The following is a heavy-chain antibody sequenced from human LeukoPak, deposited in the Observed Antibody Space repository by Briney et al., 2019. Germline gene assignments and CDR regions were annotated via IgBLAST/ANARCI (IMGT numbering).Heavy chain of an antibody. CDR1: GGSISSYY. V-gene: IGHV4-59*01. CDR2: IYYSGST. Sequence: SETLSLTCTVPGGSISSYYWSWIRQPPGKGLEWIGYIYYSGSTNYNPSLKSRVTISVDTSKNQFSLKLSSVTAADTAVYYCARNYGGNPGFFDHWGQGTLVTVSS. CDR3: ARNYGGNPGFFDH. J-gene: IGHJ4*02. D-gene: IGHD4-23*01.